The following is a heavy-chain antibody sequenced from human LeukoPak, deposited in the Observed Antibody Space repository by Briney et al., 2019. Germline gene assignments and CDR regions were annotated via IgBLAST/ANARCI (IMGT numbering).Heavy chain of an antibody. Sequence: GGSLSLSCAASGFPFSNYGMNWVRQAPGKGLEWVSFTDTSGRYVYYGDSVKGRFTISRDNAKNLLFLQMNGLRAEDTALYYCARGRSITLLRGVAMSDGFDIWGQGAMVAVSS. CDR2: TDTSGRYV. D-gene: IGHD3-10*01. CDR1: GFPFSNYG. J-gene: IGHJ3*02. V-gene: IGHV3-21*06. CDR3: ARGRSITLLRGVAMSDGFDI.